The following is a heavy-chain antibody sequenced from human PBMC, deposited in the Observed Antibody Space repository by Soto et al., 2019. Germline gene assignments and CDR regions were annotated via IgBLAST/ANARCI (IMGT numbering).Heavy chain of an antibody. CDR2: IIPIFGTA. J-gene: IGHJ6*02. D-gene: IGHD6-13*01. CDR1: GGTFSSYA. V-gene: IGHV1-69*01. CDR3: ARDRLSEQLVLYYYYGMDV. Sequence: QVQLVQSGAEVKKPGSSVKVSCKASGGTFSSYAISWVRQAPGQGLEWMGGIIPIFGTANYAQKFQGRVTITADESTSTAYMELSSLRSEDTAVYYCARDRLSEQLVLYYYYGMDVWGQGTTVTVSS.